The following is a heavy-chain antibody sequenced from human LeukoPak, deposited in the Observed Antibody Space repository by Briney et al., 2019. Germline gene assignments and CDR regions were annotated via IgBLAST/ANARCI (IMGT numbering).Heavy chain of an antibody. D-gene: IGHD3-16*01. Sequence: SETLSLTCAVYGESFSGYYWSWIRQPPGKGLEWIGEINHSGSTNYNPSLKSRVTISVDTSKNQFSLKLSSVTAADTAVYYCARGASSIHFDYWGQGTLVTVSS. CDR3: ARGASSIHFDY. CDR2: INHSGST. V-gene: IGHV4-34*01. J-gene: IGHJ4*02. CDR1: GESFSGYY.